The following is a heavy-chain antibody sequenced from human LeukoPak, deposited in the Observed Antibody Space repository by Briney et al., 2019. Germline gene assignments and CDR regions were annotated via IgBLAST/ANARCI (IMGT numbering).Heavy chain of an antibody. J-gene: IGHJ4*02. CDR3: ARRKHYNWNYVHLYYFDY. CDR2: IKQDGSEK. V-gene: IGHV3-7*03. CDR1: GFTFSSYW. Sequence: GGSLRLSCEASGFTFSSYWMSWVRQAPGKGLEWVANIKQDGSEKYYVDSVKGRFTISRDNAKNSLYLQMNSLRAEDTAVYYCARRKHYNWNYVHLYYFDYWGQGTLVTVSS. D-gene: IGHD1-7*01.